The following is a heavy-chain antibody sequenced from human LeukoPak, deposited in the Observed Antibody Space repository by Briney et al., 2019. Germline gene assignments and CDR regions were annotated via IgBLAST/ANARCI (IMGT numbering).Heavy chain of an antibody. J-gene: IGHJ5*02. D-gene: IGHD3-10*01. Sequence: GGSLRLSCAASGISLAMSWVRQAPGKGLEWVSSISESGSATHHADSVKGRFTISRDNSKNTLYLQMNSLRAEDTAVYYCASNPGRGDWFDPWGQGTLVTVSS. V-gene: IGHV3-23*01. CDR3: ASNPGRGDWFDP. CDR1: GISLA. CDR2: ISESGSAT.